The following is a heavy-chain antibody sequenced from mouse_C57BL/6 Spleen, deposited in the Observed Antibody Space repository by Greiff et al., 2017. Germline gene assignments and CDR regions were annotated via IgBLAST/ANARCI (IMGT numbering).Heavy chain of an antibody. Sequence: EVQLQESGGGLVKPGGSLKLSCAASGFTFSSYAMSWVRQTPEKRLEWVATISDGGSYTYYPDNVKGRFTISRDNAKNNLYLQMSHLKSEDTAMYYCAREDDYDRRYFDVWGTGTTVTVSS. V-gene: IGHV5-4*01. CDR1: GFTFSSYA. J-gene: IGHJ1*03. CDR3: AREDDYDRRYFDV. D-gene: IGHD2-4*01. CDR2: ISDGGSYT.